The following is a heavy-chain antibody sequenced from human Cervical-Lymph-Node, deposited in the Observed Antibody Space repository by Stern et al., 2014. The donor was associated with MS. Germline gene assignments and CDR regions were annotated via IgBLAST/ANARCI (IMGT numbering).Heavy chain of an antibody. CDR1: GFTFTSSA. D-gene: IGHD3-22*01. V-gene: IGHV1-58*01. J-gene: IGHJ6*02. CDR2: IVVGSGNT. CDR3: AANYYDTYYYYGMDV. Sequence: QLVASGPEVKKPGTSVKVSCKASGFTFTSSAVQWVRQARGQRLEWVGWIVVGSGNTNYAQKFQERVTITRDMSTSTAYMELSSLRSEDTAVYYCAANYYDTYYYYGMDVWGQGTTVTVSS.